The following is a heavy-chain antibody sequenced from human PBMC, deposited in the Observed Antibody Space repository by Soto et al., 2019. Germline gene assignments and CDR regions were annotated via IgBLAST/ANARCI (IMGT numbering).Heavy chain of an antibody. CDR3: ARDGGDCSGGSCYSSWFDP. CDR1: GYTFTSYA. J-gene: IGHJ5*02. Sequence: ASVMVSCKASGYTFTSYAMHWVRQAPGQRLEWMGWINAGNGNTKYSQKFQGRVTITRDTSASTAYMELSSLRSEDTAVYYCARDGGDCSGGSCYSSWFDPWGQGTLVTVSS. CDR2: INAGNGNT. D-gene: IGHD2-15*01. V-gene: IGHV1-3*01.